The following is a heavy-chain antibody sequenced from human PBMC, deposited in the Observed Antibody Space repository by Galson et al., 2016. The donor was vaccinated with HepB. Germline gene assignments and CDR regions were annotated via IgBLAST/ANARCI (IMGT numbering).Heavy chain of an antibody. CDR2: IIPIFGTA. V-gene: IGHV1-69*13. CDR1: GGSFSSYG. D-gene: IGHD3-22*01. CDR3: ARDRYYDSGGNYYDSAY. Sequence: SVKVSCRASGGSFSSYGISWVRQAPGQGLEWMGGIIPIFGTANYAQKFQGRVTITADESTSTAYMELSGLRAEDTAVYYCARDRYYDSGGNYYDSAYCGQGPPVIVS. J-gene: IGHJ1*01.